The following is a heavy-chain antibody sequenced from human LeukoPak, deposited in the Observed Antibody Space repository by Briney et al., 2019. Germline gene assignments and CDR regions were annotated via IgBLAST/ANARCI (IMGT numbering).Heavy chain of an antibody. CDR3: ALGIAAAGTRVDWFGP. J-gene: IGHJ5*02. V-gene: IGHV4-34*01. CDR1: GGSFSGYY. D-gene: IGHD6-13*01. Sequence: SETLRLSCAVYGGSFSGYYWSWIRQPPGKGLEWIGEINHSGSTNYNPSLKSRVTISVDTSKNQFSLKLSSVTAADTAVYYCALGIAAAGTRVDWFGPWGQGALVTVSS. CDR2: INHSGST.